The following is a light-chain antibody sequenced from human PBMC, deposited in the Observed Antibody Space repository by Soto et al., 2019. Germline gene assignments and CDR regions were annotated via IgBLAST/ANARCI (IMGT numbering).Light chain of an antibody. CDR3: QTWGAGIKV. CDR2: LNSDGSH. V-gene: IGLV4-69*01. J-gene: IGLJ1*01. CDR1: SGHSSYA. Sequence: QSVLTQSPSASASLGASVKLTCTLSSGHSSYAIAWHLQQPEKGPRYLMKLNSDGSHSKGDGIPDRFSGSSSGAERYLTISSLQSEDEADYYCQTWGAGIKVFGTGTKVTVL.